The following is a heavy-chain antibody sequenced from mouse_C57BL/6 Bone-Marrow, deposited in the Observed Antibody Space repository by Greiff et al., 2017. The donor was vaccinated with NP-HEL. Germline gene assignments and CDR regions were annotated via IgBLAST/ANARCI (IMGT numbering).Heavy chain of an antibody. CDR3: ARKEAYYGSFDY. D-gene: IGHD1-1*01. CDR1: GYTFTSYW. V-gene: IGHV1-69*01. J-gene: IGHJ2*01. Sequence: QVQLQQPGAELVMPGASVKLSCKASGYTFTSYWMHWVKQRPGQGLEWIGEIDPSDSYTNYNQKFKGKSTLTVDKSSSTAYMQLSSLTSEDSAVYYCARKEAYYGSFDYWGQGTTLTVSS. CDR2: IDPSDSYT.